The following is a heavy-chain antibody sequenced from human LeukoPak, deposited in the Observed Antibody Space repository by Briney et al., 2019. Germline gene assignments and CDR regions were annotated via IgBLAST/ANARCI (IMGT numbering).Heavy chain of an antibody. D-gene: IGHD5-18*01. J-gene: IGHJ4*02. V-gene: IGHV3-23*01. CDR3: ARDSASYGRFDY. CDR1: GFTFINYA. Sequence: GGSLRLSCAASGFTFINYAMSWVRQAPGKGLEWVSVISGSGSSTYYADSVEGRFTISRDDSKNTLYLQMNSLRAEDTAVYFCARDSASYGRFDYWGQGTLVTVSS. CDR2: ISGSGSST.